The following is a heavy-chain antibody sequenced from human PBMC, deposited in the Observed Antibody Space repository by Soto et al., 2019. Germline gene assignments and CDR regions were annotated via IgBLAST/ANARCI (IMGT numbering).Heavy chain of an antibody. Sequence: QVPLQESGPGLVKPSQTLSLACTVSGGSISSGGYYWSWIRQHPGKGLAWIGYIYYLGSTYYNPSLKSRVTISVDTSKKQFSVKLSSVTAADTAVYYCARVYMVRGVMSAFDIWGQGTMVTVSS. J-gene: IGHJ3*02. V-gene: IGHV4-31*03. CDR3: ARVYMVRGVMSAFDI. D-gene: IGHD3-10*01. CDR2: IYYLGST. CDR1: GGSISSGGYY.